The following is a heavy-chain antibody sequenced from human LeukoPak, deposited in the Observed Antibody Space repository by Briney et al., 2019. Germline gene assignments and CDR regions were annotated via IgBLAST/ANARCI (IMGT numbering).Heavy chain of an antibody. CDR1: GFTFDSYA. V-gene: IGHV3-23*01. Sequence: QPGASLRLSCAASGFTFDSYAMSWVRQAPGKGLEWVSAISGSGGSTYYADSVKGRFTISRDNSKNTLYLQMNSLRAEDTAVYYCAKDLNVYCGGDCYSQPDYWGQGTLVTVSS. CDR2: ISGSGGST. D-gene: IGHD2-21*02. CDR3: AKDLNVYCGGDCYSQPDY. J-gene: IGHJ4*02.